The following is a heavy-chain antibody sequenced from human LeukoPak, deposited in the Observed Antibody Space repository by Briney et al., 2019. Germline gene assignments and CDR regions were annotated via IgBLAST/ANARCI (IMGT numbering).Heavy chain of an antibody. Sequence: GASVKVSCKASGGTFSSYAISWVRQAPGQGLEWMGGIIPIFGTANYAQKFRGRVTITADESTSTACMELSSLRSEDTAVYYCATGGDEYSSSSEYFQHWGQGTLVTVSS. D-gene: IGHD6-6*01. CDR3: ATGGDEYSSSSEYFQH. CDR2: IIPIFGTA. CDR1: GGTFSSYA. V-gene: IGHV1-69*13. J-gene: IGHJ1*01.